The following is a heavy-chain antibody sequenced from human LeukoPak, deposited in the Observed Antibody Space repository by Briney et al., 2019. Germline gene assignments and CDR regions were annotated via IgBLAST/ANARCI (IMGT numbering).Heavy chain of an antibody. Sequence: SETLSLTCAVYGGSFSGYYWSWIRQPPGKGLEWIGEINHSGSTNYNPSLKSRVTISVDTSRNQFSLKLSSVTAADTAVYYCARLGNGAAAGFDYRGQGTLVTVSS. V-gene: IGHV4-34*01. D-gene: IGHD6-13*01. CDR2: INHSGST. J-gene: IGHJ4*02. CDR3: ARLGNGAAAGFDY. CDR1: GGSFSGYY.